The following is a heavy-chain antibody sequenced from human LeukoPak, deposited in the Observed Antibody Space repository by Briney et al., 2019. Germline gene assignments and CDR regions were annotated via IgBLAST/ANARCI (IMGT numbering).Heavy chain of an antibody. Sequence: QPGRSLRLSCTASGFTFGDYAMNWVRQAPGKGLDWVGFIRNKPYGEATEYAASVKGRFTISRDDSKSIAYLQMNSLKTEDTAVYYCTRDGQRAGDFDYLGQGTLVTVSS. CDR3: TRDGQRAGDFDY. V-gene: IGHV3-49*04. D-gene: IGHD6-25*01. CDR1: GFTFGDYA. J-gene: IGHJ4*02. CDR2: IRNKPYGEAT.